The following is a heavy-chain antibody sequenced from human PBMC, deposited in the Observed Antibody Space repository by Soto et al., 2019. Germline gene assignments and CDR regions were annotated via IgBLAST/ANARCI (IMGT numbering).Heavy chain of an antibody. V-gene: IGHV1-46*01. J-gene: IGHJ6*02. D-gene: IGHD3-22*01. Sequence: ASVKVSCKASGDTFTSYYMHWVRQAPGQGLEWMGIINPSGGSTSYAQKFQGRVTMTRDTSTSTVYMELSSLRSEDTAVYYCARDQSFPYYYDSSGYYTPGSRPYYYYYGMDVWGQGNTVTVS. CDR1: GDTFTSYY. CDR3: ARDQSFPYYYDSSGYYTPGSRPYYYYYGMDV. CDR2: INPSGGST.